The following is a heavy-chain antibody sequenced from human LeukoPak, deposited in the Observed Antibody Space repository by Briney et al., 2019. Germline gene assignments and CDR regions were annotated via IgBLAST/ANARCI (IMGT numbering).Heavy chain of an antibody. Sequence: GGSLRLSCAASGFTVSDHFMSWVRQAPGKGLEWVSVIYSGGSTYYADSVKGRFTISRDNSKNTLHLQMNSLRPEDTAVYYCARDLAVAGTRTLDYWGREPWSPSPQ. D-gene: IGHD6-19*01. CDR3: ARDLAVAGTRTLDY. CDR1: GFTVSDHF. CDR2: IYSGGST. J-gene: IGHJ4*02. V-gene: IGHV3-66*01.